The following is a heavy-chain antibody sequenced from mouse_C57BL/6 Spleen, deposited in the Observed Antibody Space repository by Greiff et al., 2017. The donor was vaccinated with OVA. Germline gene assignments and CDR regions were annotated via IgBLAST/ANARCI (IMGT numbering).Heavy chain of an antibody. CDR1: GYAFSSSW. CDR2: IYPGDGDT. Sequence: QVQLQHSGPELVKPGASVKISCKASGYAFSSSWMNWVKQRPGKGLEWIGRIYPGDGDTNYNGKFKGKATLTADKSSSTAYMQLSSLTSEDSAVYFCARGYGYDGDWFAYWGQGTLVTVSA. CDR3: ARGYGYDGDWFAY. D-gene: IGHD2-2*01. J-gene: IGHJ3*01. V-gene: IGHV1-82*01.